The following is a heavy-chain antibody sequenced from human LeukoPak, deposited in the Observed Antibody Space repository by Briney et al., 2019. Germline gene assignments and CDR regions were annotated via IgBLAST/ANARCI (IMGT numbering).Heavy chain of an antibody. Sequence: ASVKVSCKVSGYTLTELSMHWVRQAPGKGLDWMGGFDPEDGETIYAQKFQGRVTMTEDTSTDTAYMELSSLRSEDTAVYYCATDKDGSGSYYTWGQGTLVTVSS. J-gene: IGHJ4*02. CDR1: GYTLTELS. V-gene: IGHV1-24*01. CDR3: ATDKDGSGSYYT. CDR2: FDPEDGET. D-gene: IGHD3-10*01.